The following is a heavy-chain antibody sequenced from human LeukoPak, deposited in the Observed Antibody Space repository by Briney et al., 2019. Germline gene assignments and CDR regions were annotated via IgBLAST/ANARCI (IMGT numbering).Heavy chain of an antibody. CDR2: INPNSGVT. D-gene: IGHD1-26*01. CDR1: GYIFIGYY. CDR3: ARVGVGATAGFDP. V-gene: IGHV1-2*02. J-gene: IGHJ5*02. Sequence: GASVKVSCKASGYIFIGYYMHWVRQAPGQGLEWMGWINPNSGVTNYVQKLQGRVTMTRDTSISTAYMELSRLRSDDTAVYYCARVGVGATAGFDPWGQGTLVTVSS.